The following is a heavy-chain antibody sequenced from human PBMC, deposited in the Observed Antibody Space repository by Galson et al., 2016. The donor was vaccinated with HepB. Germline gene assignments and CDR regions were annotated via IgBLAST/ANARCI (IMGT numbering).Heavy chain of an antibody. CDR3: ARAHRILSKNFDWLTPLPWFDP. D-gene: IGHD3-9*01. J-gene: IGHJ5*02. Sequence: LSLTCTVSGGSITNYYWSWIRQPPGKGLEWIGYIYDSGSTNYNPSLKSRITISQDTSKNQFSLRLSSVTAADTAVYYCARAHRILSKNFDWLTPLPWFDPWGQGTLVTVSS. CDR2: IYDSGST. CDR1: GGSITNYY. V-gene: IGHV4-59*01.